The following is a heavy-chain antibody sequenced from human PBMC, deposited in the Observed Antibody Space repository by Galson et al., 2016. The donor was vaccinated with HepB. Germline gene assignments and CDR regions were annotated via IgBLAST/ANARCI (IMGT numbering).Heavy chain of an antibody. CDR2: NNHSGDT. Sequence: SETLSRTCGVYDGSFSAYYWNWIRQSPGKGLEWIGENNHSGDTNYNPSLQSRVTISVDTSKNQFSLKLTSVTAADTAMYYCASGPPGASSGFSARVGRGPQIFQSWGQGTQVIVSS. V-gene: IGHV4-34*01. D-gene: IGHD6-19*01. J-gene: IGHJ1*01. CDR1: DGSFSAYY. CDR3: ASGPPGASSGFSARVGRGPQIFQS.